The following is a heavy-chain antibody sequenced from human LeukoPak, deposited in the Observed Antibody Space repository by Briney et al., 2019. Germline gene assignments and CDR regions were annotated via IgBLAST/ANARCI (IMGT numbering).Heavy chain of an antibody. D-gene: IGHD2-15*01. CDR3: ARQTVGYCSGGSCYYYYYMDV. V-gene: IGHV5-51*01. CDR1: GYSFTSYW. Sequence: GESLKISCMGSGYSFTSYWIGWVRQMPGKGLEWMGIIYPGDSDTRYSPSFQGQVTISADKSISTAYLQWSSLKASDTAMYYCARQTVGYCSGGSCYYYYYMDVGGKGTTVTVSS. CDR2: IYPGDSDT. J-gene: IGHJ6*03.